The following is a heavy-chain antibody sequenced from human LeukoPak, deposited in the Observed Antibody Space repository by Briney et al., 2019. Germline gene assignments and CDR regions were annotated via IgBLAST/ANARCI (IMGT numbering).Heavy chain of an antibody. D-gene: IGHD6-13*01. CDR2: MNPNSGNT. CDR1: RYTFTGYD. J-gene: IGHJ4*02. V-gene: IGHV1-8*03. CDR3: ARWWYSSSWLIDY. Sequence: GASVKVSCKAFRYTFTGYDINWGRQAPGQGLGGMGWMNPNSGNTGYAQKFQGRVTITRNTSISTAYMELSSLRSEDTAVYYCARWWYSSSWLIDYWGQGTLVTVSS.